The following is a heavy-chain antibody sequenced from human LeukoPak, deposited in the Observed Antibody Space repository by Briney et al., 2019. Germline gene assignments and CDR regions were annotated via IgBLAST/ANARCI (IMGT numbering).Heavy chain of an antibody. CDR2: ISGSGGST. CDR1: GFTFSSYA. J-gene: IGHJ1*01. D-gene: IGHD2-2*01. CDR3: AKVGSCISISCIGRATYSTAY. Sequence: GGSLRLSCAASGFTFSSYAMSWVRQAPGKGLEWVSAISGSGGSTYYADSVKGRFTISRDNSKNTLYLQMNSLRAECRAAYYCAKVGSCISISCIGRATYSTAYWSQARSATASS. V-gene: IGHV3-23*01.